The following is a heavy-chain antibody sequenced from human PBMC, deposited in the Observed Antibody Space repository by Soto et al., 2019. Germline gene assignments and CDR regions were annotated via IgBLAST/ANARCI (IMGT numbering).Heavy chain of an antibody. Sequence: GGSLRLSYAASGFTFSSYGMHWVRQAPGKGLEWVAVISYDGSNKYYADSVKGRFTISRDNSKNTLYLQMNSLRAEDTAVYYCAKDRYVLVVALDYWGQGTLVTVSS. CDR2: ISYDGSNK. CDR1: GFTFSSYG. V-gene: IGHV3-30*18. J-gene: IGHJ4*02. CDR3: AKDRYVLVVALDY. D-gene: IGHD3-22*01.